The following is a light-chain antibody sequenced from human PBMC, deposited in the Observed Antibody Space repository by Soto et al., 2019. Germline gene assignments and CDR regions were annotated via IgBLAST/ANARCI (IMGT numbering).Light chain of an antibody. Sequence: QSVLTQPPSVSGAPGQRVTISCTGSSSNIGAGYDVHWYQQLPGTAPKLLIYGNTNRPSGVPDRFSGSKSGTSASLAITGLQAEDEADSYCKSYDSSLIGCVFGPGVKLTVL. CDR1: SSNIGAGYD. J-gene: IGLJ1*01. CDR3: KSYDSSLIGCV. CDR2: GNT. V-gene: IGLV1-40*01.